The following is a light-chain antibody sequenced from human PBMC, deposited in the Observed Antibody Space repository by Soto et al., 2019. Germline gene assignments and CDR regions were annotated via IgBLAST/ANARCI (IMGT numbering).Light chain of an antibody. V-gene: IGKV1-33*01. CDR1: QDINNC. Sequence: DIQMTQSPSSLSASLPPSVTIFWRASQDINNCLNWYQQKPGKAPKLLIFDASTLEAGVPSRFSGGGSGTDFTFTISSLQPEDFATYYCQQYDDLPITFGQGTRLEIK. CDR2: DAS. J-gene: IGKJ5*01. CDR3: QQYDDLPIT.